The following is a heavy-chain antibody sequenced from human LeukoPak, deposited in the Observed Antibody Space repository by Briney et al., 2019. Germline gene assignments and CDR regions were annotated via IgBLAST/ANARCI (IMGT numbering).Heavy chain of an antibody. CDR2: IYYSGST. Sequence: SETLSLTCTVSGGSISSSSYYWGWIRQPPGKGLEWIGYIYYSGSTNYNPSLKSRVTISVDTSKNQFSLKLSSVTAADTAVYYCARGVRSSLLYWFDPWGQGTLVTVSS. V-gene: IGHV4-61*05. CDR1: GGSISSSSYY. CDR3: ARGVRSSLLYWFDP. D-gene: IGHD6-13*01. J-gene: IGHJ5*02.